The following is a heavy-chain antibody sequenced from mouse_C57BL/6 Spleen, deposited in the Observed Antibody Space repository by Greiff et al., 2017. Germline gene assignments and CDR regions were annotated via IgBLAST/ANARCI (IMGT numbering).Heavy chain of an antibody. CDR2: INPNNGGT. J-gene: IGHJ3*01. Sequence: VQLKQSGPELVKPGASVKMSCKASGYTFTDYNMHWVKQSHGKSLEWIGYINPNNGGTSYNQKFKGKATLTVNKSSSTAYMELRSLTSEDSAVYYCARSYYSNPFAYWGQGTLVTVSA. V-gene: IGHV1-22*01. D-gene: IGHD2-5*01. CDR1: GYTFTDYN. CDR3: ARSYYSNPFAY.